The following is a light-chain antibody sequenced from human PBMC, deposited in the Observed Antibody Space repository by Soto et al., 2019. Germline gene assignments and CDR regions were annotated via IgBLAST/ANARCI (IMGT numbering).Light chain of an antibody. CDR3: ASYAGGNQV. V-gene: IGLV2-8*01. CDR1: GSDVGGYNF. CDR2: EVT. J-gene: IGLJ1*01. Sequence: QSALTQLPSASGSPGQSVTISCTGTGSDVGGYNFVSWYQHHPGKAPKLMIYEVTRRPSGVPDRFSGSKSGNTASLTVSGLLAEDEADYYCASYAGGNQVFGTGTKLTVL.